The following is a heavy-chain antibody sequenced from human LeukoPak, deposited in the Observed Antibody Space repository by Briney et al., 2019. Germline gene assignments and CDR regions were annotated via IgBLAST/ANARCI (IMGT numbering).Heavy chain of an antibody. Sequence: GGSLRLSCAASGFTFSSCAMSWVRQAPGKGLEWVSAITDRGGSTFYADSMKGRFTISRDNSKNTLYLQMNSLRAEDTAVYYCAKDARLLRGDGQRDYWGQGTLVTVSS. CDR2: ITDRGGST. D-gene: IGHD3-16*01. V-gene: IGHV3-23*01. CDR1: GFTFSSCA. CDR3: AKDARLLRGDGQRDY. J-gene: IGHJ4*02.